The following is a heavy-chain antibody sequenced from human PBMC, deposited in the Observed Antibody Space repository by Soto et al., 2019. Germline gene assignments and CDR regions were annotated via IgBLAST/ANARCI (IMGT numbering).Heavy chain of an antibody. Sequence: QVQLVESGGGVVQPGRSLRLSCAASGFTFSSYAMHWVRQAPGKGLEWVAVISYDGSNKYYADSVKGRFTISRDNSKNTLYLHMNSLRPEDTAVYYCARSFRLLWFGDDAFDIWGQGTMVTVSS. CDR1: GFTFSSYA. J-gene: IGHJ3*02. V-gene: IGHV3-30-3*01. CDR3: ARSFRLLWFGDDAFDI. D-gene: IGHD3-10*01. CDR2: ISYDGSNK.